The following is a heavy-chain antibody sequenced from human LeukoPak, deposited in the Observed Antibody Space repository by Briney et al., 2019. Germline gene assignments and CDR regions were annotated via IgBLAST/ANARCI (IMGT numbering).Heavy chain of an antibody. CDR3: AKVYSIDAYNYPFDY. D-gene: IGHD5-24*01. J-gene: IGHJ4*02. V-gene: IGHV3-23*01. CDR1: GFTFSSYA. Sequence: PRGSLRLSCAASGFTFSSYAMSWVRQAPGKGLDWVSSITGNGGSTYYADSVKGRFTISRDNSKNTLFLQMTSLRAEDTAVYHCAKVYSIDAYNYPFDYWGQGTLVTVSS. CDR2: ITGNGGST.